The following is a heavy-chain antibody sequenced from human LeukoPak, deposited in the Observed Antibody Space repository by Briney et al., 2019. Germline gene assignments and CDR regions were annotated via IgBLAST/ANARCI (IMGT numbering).Heavy chain of an antibody. CDR2: ISGSGALT. Sequence: TGGSLRLSCAASGIPFSSYAMSWVRQTPGKGLEWVSSISGSGALTYYADSVKGRFTISRDNSRNTLYLEMNSLRAEDTAIYYCVNPYRTTPGDSWFDPWGQGTLVTVSS. CDR3: VNPYRTTPGDSWFDP. J-gene: IGHJ5*02. V-gene: IGHV3-23*01. D-gene: IGHD1-1*01. CDR1: GIPFSSYA.